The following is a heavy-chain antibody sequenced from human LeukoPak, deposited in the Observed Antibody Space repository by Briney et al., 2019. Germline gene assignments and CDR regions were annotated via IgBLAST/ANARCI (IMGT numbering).Heavy chain of an antibody. V-gene: IGHV3-66*01. Sequence: GGSLRLSCAVSGFIVSSNHMNWVRQAPGKGLEWVAISYSGNTTYCADSVRGRFTISRDKSKNRLHLQMNSLRAEDTAVYYCATYSSGRRGYYFDSWGQGTLVTVSS. CDR1: GFIVSSNH. J-gene: IGHJ4*02. CDR3: ATYSSGRRGYYFDS. CDR2: SYSGNTT. D-gene: IGHD6-19*01.